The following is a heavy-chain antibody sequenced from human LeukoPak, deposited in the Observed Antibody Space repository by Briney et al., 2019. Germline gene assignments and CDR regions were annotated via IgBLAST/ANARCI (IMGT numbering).Heavy chain of an antibody. Sequence: GGSLRLSCAASGFTVSSNYMSWVRQAPGKGLEWVSLIYSGGSTYYADSVKGSFTISRDNSKNTLYLQMNSLRAEDTAVYFCARHRVLRSAFDIWGQGTMVTVSS. CDR3: ARHRVLRSAFDI. CDR2: IYSGGST. CDR1: GFTVSSNY. D-gene: IGHD1-14*01. J-gene: IGHJ3*02. V-gene: IGHV3-66*04.